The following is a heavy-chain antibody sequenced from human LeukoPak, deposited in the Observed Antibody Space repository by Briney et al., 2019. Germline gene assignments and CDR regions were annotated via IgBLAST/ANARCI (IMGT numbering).Heavy chain of an antibody. CDR2: IKEAGSEK. J-gene: IGHJ4*02. D-gene: IGHD2-21*02. CDR1: GFSFRNYW. V-gene: IGHV3-7*03. CDR3: AKRDRPCSSDCSAPYYFDY. Sequence: PGGSLRLSCAASGFSFRNYWMSWARQPPGKGLEWVATIKEAGSEKYYVDSVKGRFTISRDNAKKSLFLEMKSLRAEDTAVYYCAKRDRPCSSDCSAPYYFDYWGQGTLVTVSS.